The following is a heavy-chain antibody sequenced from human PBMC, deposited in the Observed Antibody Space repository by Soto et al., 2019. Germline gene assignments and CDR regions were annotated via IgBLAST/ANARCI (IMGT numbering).Heavy chain of an antibody. CDR1: GGSISSYY. CDR2: IYYSGST. J-gene: IGHJ5*02. V-gene: IGHV4-59*08. Sequence: SETLSLTCTVSGGSISSYYWSWIRQPPGKGLEWIGYIYYSGSTNYNPSLKSRVTISVDTSKNQFSLKLSSVTAADTAVYYCARHGAYRQLVLNNWFDPWGQGTLVTVSS. D-gene: IGHD6-6*01. CDR3: ARHGAYRQLVLNNWFDP.